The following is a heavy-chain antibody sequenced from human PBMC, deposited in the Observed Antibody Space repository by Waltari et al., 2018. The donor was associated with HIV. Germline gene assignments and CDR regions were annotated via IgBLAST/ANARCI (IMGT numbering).Heavy chain of an antibody. V-gene: IGHV4-30-4*01. CDR2: MYYSGST. J-gene: IGHJ5*02. CDR1: GCSISSGDYY. D-gene: IGHD1-26*01. Sequence: QVQLQESGPGLVKPSQTLSLTCTVSGCSISSGDYYWSWIRQPPGKGLEWIGYMYYSGSTYSNPSLKSRVTISVDTSKNQFSLKLSSVTAADTAVYYCARVKIVGNWFDPWGQGTLVTVSS. CDR3: ARVKIVGNWFDP.